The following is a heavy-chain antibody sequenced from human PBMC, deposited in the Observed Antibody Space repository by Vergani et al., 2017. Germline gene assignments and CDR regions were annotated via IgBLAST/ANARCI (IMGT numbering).Heavy chain of an antibody. V-gene: IGHV4-59*01. J-gene: IGHJ6*02. CDR3: ARGGSDYDILTCYSDPYYYYGMDV. CDR1: GGSISSYY. CDR2: SYYSGST. Sequence: QVQLQESGPGLVKPSETLSLTCTVSGGSISSYYWSWIRQPPGQGLEWIGYSYYSGSTHYNPSLKSRVTISVDTSKNQFSLKLSSVTAADTTVYYCARGGSDYDILTCYSDPYYYYGMDVWGQGTTVTVSS. D-gene: IGHD3-9*01.